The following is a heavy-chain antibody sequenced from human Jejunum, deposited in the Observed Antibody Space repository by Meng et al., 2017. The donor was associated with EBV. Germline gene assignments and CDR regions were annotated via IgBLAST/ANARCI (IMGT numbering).Heavy chain of an antibody. D-gene: IGHD5-12*01. Sequence: QPPGSGPGLVKPSETLSLTCTVSGGSVNSGNVYWSWIRQPPGKGLEWIGYIYYSGSTNYIPSLKSRVTISLDTSKNQFSLKLSSVTAADTAVYYCAGLRYSGYDRAFDYWGQGALVTVSS. CDR1: GGSVNSGNVY. J-gene: IGHJ4*02. CDR3: AGLRYSGYDRAFDY. V-gene: IGHV4-61*01. CDR2: IYYSGST.